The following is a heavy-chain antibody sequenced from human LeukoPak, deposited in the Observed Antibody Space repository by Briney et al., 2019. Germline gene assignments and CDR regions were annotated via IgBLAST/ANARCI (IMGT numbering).Heavy chain of an antibody. CDR3: AREQRSLTGGQKYYYYMDV. V-gene: IGHV3-7*01. Sequence: GGSLRLSCAASGFTFNRHWMNWVRQAPGKGLEWVANIKQDGSGKYYVDSVKGRFTISRDNAKNSLYLQMNSLTAEDTAVYYCAREQRSLTGGQKYYYYMDVWGKGTTVTVSS. D-gene: IGHD7-27*01. J-gene: IGHJ6*03. CDR2: IKQDGSGK. CDR1: GFTFNRHW.